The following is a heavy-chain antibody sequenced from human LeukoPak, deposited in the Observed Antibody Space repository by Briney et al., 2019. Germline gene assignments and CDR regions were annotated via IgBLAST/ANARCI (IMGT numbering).Heavy chain of an antibody. CDR3: ARWTAAAGPYYYFDY. J-gene: IGHJ4*02. D-gene: IGHD6-13*01. CDR2: IYYSGST. Sequence: SETLSLTCTVSGGSISSCYWSWIRQPPGKGLEWIGYIYYSGSTNYNPSLKSRVTISVDTSKNQFSLKLSSVTAADTAVYYCARWTAAAGPYYYFDYWGQGTLVTVSS. CDR1: GGSISSCY. V-gene: IGHV4-59*01.